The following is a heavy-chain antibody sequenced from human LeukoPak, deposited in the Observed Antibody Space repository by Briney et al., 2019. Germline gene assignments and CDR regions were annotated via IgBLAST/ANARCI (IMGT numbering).Heavy chain of an antibody. V-gene: IGHV3-48*04. CDR1: GFTFSTYS. J-gene: IGHJ4*02. Sequence: GGSLRLSCAASGFTFSTYSLTWVRQAPGKGLEWVSYISFSGSSIDYADSLKGRFTISRDNAKNSLYLQMNSLRAEDTAVHYCARLGCSGGSCYFRYYFDYWGQGTLVTVSS. CDR2: ISFSGSSI. CDR3: ARLGCSGGSCYFRYYFDY. D-gene: IGHD2-15*01.